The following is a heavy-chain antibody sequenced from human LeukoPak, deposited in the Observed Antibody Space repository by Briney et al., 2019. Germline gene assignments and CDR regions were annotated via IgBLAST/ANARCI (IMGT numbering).Heavy chain of an antibody. Sequence: GASVKVSCKASGYTFTGHYMHWVRQAPGQGLEWMGWINPNSGGTNYAQKFQGRVTMTRDTSISTAYMELNRLTADDSAVYYCASLNLPDSSGYYDDWGQGTLVTVSS. D-gene: IGHD3-22*01. V-gene: IGHV1-2*02. CDR1: GYTFTGHY. CDR3: ASLNLPDSSGYYDD. CDR2: INPNSGGT. J-gene: IGHJ4*02.